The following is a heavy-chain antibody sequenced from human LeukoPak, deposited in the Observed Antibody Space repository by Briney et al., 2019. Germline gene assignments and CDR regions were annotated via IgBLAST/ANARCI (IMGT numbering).Heavy chain of an antibody. CDR3: ARDRRYNWNDGGYFEY. V-gene: IGHV3-23*01. J-gene: IGHJ4*02. CDR1: GFTLSSYA. Sequence: PGGSLRLSCAASGFTLSSYAMSWVRQAPGKGLEWVSGITGSGGATYYADSVEGRFTISRDNSKNTLFLQVNSLRAEDTAVYYCARDRRYNWNDGGYFEYWGQGMLVTVSS. D-gene: IGHD1-1*01. CDR2: ITGSGGAT.